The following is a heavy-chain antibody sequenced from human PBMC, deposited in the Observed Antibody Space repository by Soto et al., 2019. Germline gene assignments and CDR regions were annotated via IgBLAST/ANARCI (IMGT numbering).Heavy chain of an antibody. Sequence: QVQLVESGGGVVQPGRSLRLSCAASGFTFSSYGMHWVRQAPGKGLEWVAVIWYDGSNKYYADSVKGRFTISRDNSKNTLYLQMTSLRAEDTAVYYCARWYYSNYGMDVWGQGTTVTVSS. D-gene: IGHD4-4*01. J-gene: IGHJ6*02. CDR3: ARWYYSNYGMDV. V-gene: IGHV3-33*01. CDR2: IWYDGSNK. CDR1: GFTFSSYG.